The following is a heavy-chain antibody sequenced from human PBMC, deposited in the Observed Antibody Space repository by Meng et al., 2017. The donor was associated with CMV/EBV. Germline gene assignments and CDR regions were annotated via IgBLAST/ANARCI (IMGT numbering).Heavy chain of an antibody. J-gene: IGHJ4*02. CDR1: GFTVSSNY. CDR3: ARDGVAGIDY. Sequence: GESLKISCAASGFTVSSNYMSWVRQAPGKGLEWVSVIYSGGSTYYADSVKGRFTIYRDNSKNTLYLQMNSLRAEDTAVYYCARDGVAGIDYWGQGTLVTVSS. CDR2: IYSGGST. D-gene: IGHD6-19*01. V-gene: IGHV3-53*01.